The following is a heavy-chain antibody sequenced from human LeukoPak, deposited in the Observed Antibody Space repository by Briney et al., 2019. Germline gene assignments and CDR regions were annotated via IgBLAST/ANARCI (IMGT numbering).Heavy chain of an antibody. D-gene: IGHD3-16*02. V-gene: IGHV3-21*01. CDR2: ISSSSSYI. J-gene: IGHJ4*02. Sequence: PGGSLRLSCAASGFTFSSYSMNWVRQAPGKGLEWVSSISSSSSYIYYADSVKGRFTISRDNAKNSLYLQMNSLRAEDTAVYYCARDRYDNPSTAYWGQGTLVTVSS. CDR1: GFTFSSYS. CDR3: ARDRYDNPSTAY.